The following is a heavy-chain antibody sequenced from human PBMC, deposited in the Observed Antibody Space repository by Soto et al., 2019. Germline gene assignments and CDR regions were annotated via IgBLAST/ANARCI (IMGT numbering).Heavy chain of an antibody. V-gene: IGHV4-39*01. CDR3: ARQGDCSGSSCYGY. D-gene: IGHD2-15*01. J-gene: IGHJ4*02. Sequence: QLQLQESGPGLVKPSETLSLTCTVSGGSISSSRYYWGWIGQPPGKGLEWIASISNSGSTYYNPSLKSRVTIFVDTSKNQFSLRLNSVTAADTAVFYCARQGDCSGSSCYGYWGQGTLVTVSS. CDR2: ISNSGST. CDR1: GGSISSSRYY.